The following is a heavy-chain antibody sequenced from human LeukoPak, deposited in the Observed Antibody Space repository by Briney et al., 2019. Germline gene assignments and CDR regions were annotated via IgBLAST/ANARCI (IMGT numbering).Heavy chain of an antibody. Sequence: GGSLRLSCAASGFTFSSYAMSWVRQAPGKGLEWVSGISSSGTDTYYADSVKGRFTISRDNSKNTLYLQMNTLTAEDTAVYYCAKMLTLRLDAFHIWGQGTMVTVSS. CDR3: AKMLTLRLDAFHI. V-gene: IGHV3-23*01. D-gene: IGHD5/OR15-5a*01. CDR2: ISSSGTDT. CDR1: GFTFSSYA. J-gene: IGHJ3*02.